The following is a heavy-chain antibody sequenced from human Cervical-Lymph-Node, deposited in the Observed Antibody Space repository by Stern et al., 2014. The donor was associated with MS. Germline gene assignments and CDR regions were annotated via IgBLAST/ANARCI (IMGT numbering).Heavy chain of an antibody. Sequence: QVQLVQSGGGVVQPGRSLRLSCAASGFTFSNYGLHWVRQAPGKGLAWLAVRWYDGNKKYYADSVKGRFTISRDNSKNTLFLQMSSLTAEDTALYYCARGNWNYEGMGYWGQGTLVTVSS. V-gene: IGHV3-33*01. D-gene: IGHD1-7*01. J-gene: IGHJ4*02. CDR3: ARGNWNYEGMGY. CDR1: GFTFSNYG. CDR2: RWYDGNKK.